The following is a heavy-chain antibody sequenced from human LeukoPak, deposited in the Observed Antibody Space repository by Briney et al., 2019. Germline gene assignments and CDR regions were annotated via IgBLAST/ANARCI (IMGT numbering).Heavy chain of an antibody. V-gene: IGHV3-48*04. CDR1: GFTFSSYR. CDR3: TRDSAYSSSWYYAFDI. CDR2: ISTRSSTI. D-gene: IGHD6-13*01. Sequence: PGGSLRLSCAASGFTFSSYRMNWVRQAPGKGLEWVSYISTRSSTIYYADSVKGRFTISRDNAKNSLYLQMNSLRVEDTAVYYCTRDSAYSSSWYYAFDIWGQGTMVTVSS. J-gene: IGHJ3*02.